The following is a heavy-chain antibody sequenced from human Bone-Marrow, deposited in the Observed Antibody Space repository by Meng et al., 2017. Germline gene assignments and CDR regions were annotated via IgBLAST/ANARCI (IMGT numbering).Heavy chain of an antibody. D-gene: IGHD6-13*01. J-gene: IGHJ4*02. V-gene: IGHV3-15*01. CDR2: IKRNSDGGTI. Sequence: GQLVELGGGLVKPGGSLRLSCVASGLSFTDAWMSWVRQAPGKGLEWVGRIKRNSDGGTIDYAAPVKGRFTISRDDSKNTLYLQMDSLITEDTAVYFCATGAAAADHWGQGTLVTVSS. CDR1: GLSFTDAW. CDR3: ATGAAAADH.